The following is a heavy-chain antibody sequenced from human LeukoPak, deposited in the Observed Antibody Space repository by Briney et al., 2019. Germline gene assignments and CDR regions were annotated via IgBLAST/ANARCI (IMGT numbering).Heavy chain of an antibody. CDR2: IYGSGIT. CDR3: ARLKFYDSTGYSPGYYMDV. CDR1: GGSIISNY. V-gene: IGHV4-4*07. Sequence: SETLSLTCTVSGGSIISNYWSWIRQSAGTGLEWMGRIYGSGITDYNPSLKSQVTMSLDTSRKQFSLRLTSVTAADTAVYYCARLKFYDSTGYSPGYYMDVWGKGTTVSVFS. J-gene: IGHJ6*03. D-gene: IGHD3-22*01.